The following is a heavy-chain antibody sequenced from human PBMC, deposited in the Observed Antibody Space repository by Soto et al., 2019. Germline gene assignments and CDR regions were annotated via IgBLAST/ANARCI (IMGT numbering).Heavy chain of an antibody. CDR2: INRDGSEK. CDR3: ARAPDGSGAYYYFDY. Sequence: SGGSLRLSCAASGFTFSSYWMSWVRQAPGKGLEWVANINRDGSEKYYLDSLKGRFTISRDNPESSVYLQMNSLRDEDTAVYYCARAPDGSGAYYYFDYWGQGTLVTVSS. J-gene: IGHJ4*02. V-gene: IGHV3-7*03. D-gene: IGHD3-22*01. CDR1: GFTFSSYW.